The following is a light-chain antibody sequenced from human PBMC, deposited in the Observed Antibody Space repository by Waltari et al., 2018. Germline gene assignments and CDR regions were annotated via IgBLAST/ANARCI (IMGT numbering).Light chain of an antibody. CDR3: QQYGSSPWT. CDR1: QSVSSSY. J-gene: IGKJ1*01. Sequence: EIVLTQSPGTLSLSPGERATLSCRASQSVSSSYLAWYPQKPGQAPRLLIYGASSRATGIPDSFSGSGSGTDFTLTISRLEPEDFAVYYCQQYGSSPWTFGQGTKVEIK. CDR2: GAS. V-gene: IGKV3-20*01.